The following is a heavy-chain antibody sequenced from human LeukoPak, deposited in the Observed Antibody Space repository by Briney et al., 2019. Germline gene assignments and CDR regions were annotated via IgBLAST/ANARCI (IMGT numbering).Heavy chain of an antibody. Sequence: TSQTLSLTCTVSGGSISSGGYYWSWIRQHPGKGLEWIGYIYYSGSTYYNPSLKSRVTISVDTSKSQFSLKLSSVTAADTAVYYCARKRSGVYGMDVWGKGTTVTVSS. J-gene: IGHJ6*04. D-gene: IGHD1-26*01. CDR3: ARKRSGVYGMDV. CDR2: IYYSGST. CDR1: GGSISSGGYY. V-gene: IGHV4-31*03.